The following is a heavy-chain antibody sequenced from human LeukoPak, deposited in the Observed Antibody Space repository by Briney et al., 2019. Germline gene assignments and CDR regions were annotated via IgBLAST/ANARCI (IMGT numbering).Heavy chain of an antibody. CDR2: IYTSGST. CDR3: AREGYFYYGSGSYSIDY. CDR1: GGSISSYY. Sequence: SETLSLACTVSGGSISSYYWSWIRQPAGKGLGWIGRIYTSGSTNYNPSLKSRVTMSVDTSKNQFSLKLSSVTAADTAVYYCAREGYFYYGSGSYSIDYWGQGTLVTVSS. V-gene: IGHV4-4*07. J-gene: IGHJ4*02. D-gene: IGHD3-10*01.